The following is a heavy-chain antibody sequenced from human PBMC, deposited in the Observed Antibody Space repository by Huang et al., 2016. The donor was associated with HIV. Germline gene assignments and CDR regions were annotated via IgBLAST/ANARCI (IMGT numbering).Heavy chain of an antibody. V-gene: IGHV1-18*01. CDR1: GYIFTKYG. J-gene: IGHJ5*01. CDR2: ISAYNGNT. D-gene: IGHD1-1*01. Sequence: QVELVQSGAEVKRPGASVRVSCKAAGYIFTKYGINWVRQAPRQGLEWMGWISAYNGNTNYAEKFQSRVTLTKDTSATTAYMELRDVTSADTAVYYCARDHWYPLQNWFDLWGQGTLVTVSS. CDR3: ARDHWYPLQNWFDL.